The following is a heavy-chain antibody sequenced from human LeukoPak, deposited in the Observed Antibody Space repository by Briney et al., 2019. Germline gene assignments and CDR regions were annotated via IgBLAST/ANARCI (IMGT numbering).Heavy chain of an antibody. Sequence: PGGSLRLSCAASGFTFSDYYMSWVRQAPGKGLEWVSSISSSSSYIYYADSVKGRFTISRDNAKNSLYLQMNSLRAEDTAVYYCARDDGSGSGYFDYWGQGTLVTVSS. D-gene: IGHD3-10*01. V-gene: IGHV3-21*01. CDR2: ISSSSSYI. J-gene: IGHJ4*02. CDR3: ARDDGSGSGYFDY. CDR1: GFTFSDYY.